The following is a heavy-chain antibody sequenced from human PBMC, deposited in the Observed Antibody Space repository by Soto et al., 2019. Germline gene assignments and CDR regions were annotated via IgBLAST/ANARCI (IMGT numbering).Heavy chain of an antibody. V-gene: IGHV1-18*01. CDR2: ISANNGNT. Sequence: QVQLVQSGAEVKKPGASVKVSCKASGYTFTSYGISWVRQAPGQGLEWMGWISANNGNTNYAQKIQGRVTMTTDTSTSTAHMELRSLRSDDTAVYYCARDGRYSGSYGGYYFDYWGQGTLVTVSS. D-gene: IGHD1-26*01. CDR3: ARDGRYSGSYGGYYFDY. J-gene: IGHJ4*02. CDR1: GYTFTSYG.